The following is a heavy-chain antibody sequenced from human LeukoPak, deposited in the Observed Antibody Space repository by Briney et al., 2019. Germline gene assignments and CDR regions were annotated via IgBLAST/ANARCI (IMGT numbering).Heavy chain of an antibody. CDR1: GGSISSSSYY. V-gene: IGHV4-39*07. CDR3: HFKYCSSSTCFYNFDY. Sequence: SETLSLTCTVSGGSISSSSYYWGWIRQPPGKGLEWIGSIYYSGSTYYNPSLKSRVTISVDTSKNQFSLKLSSVTAADTAVYYCHFKYCSSSTCFYNFDYWGQGTLVTVSS. J-gene: IGHJ4*02. CDR2: IYYSGST. D-gene: IGHD2-2*01.